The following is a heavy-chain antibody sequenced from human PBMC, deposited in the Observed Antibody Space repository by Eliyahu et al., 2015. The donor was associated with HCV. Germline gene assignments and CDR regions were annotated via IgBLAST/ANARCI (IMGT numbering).Heavy chain of an antibody. CDR2: ISAYNGAT. CDR1: GYTFXSYG. Sequence: QVQLEQSGGEVKKPGASVKVSCKASGYTFXSYGISWMRQAPGQGLEWMGWISAYNGATKYAQNLQDRVTMTRDTSTNTVYMELRSLRSDDTAVYYCARDQRYSTGHRFDPWGQGTLVTVSS. J-gene: IGHJ5*02. D-gene: IGHD6-19*01. V-gene: IGHV1-18*01. CDR3: ARDQRYSTGHRFDP.